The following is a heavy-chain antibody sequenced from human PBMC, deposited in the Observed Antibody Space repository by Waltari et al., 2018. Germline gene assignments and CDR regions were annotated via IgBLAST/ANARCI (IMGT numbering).Heavy chain of an antibody. CDR3: ARDRGRGLYLDT. CDR2: VRGDGRT. D-gene: IGHD2-15*01. Sequence: CWSWVRQPPEKGLEWIGQVRGDGRTNYNPSFASRVIISLDTSTHHFALEMTSATAADTALYYCARDRGRGLYLDTWGQGILVTVAP. CDR1: C. J-gene: IGHJ4*02. V-gene: IGHV4-4*02.